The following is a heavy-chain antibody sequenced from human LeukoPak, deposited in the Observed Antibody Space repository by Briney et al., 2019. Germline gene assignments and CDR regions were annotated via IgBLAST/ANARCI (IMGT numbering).Heavy chain of an antibody. D-gene: IGHD1-26*01. Sequence: GGSLRLSCAASGFTFSSYAMSWVRQAPGKGLEWVSGISGSDVSTYYTDSVKGRFTISRDNSKNTLYLQMNSLRAEDTAVYYCVKAIGRSGSYPYLFDYWGQGTLVTVSS. V-gene: IGHV3-23*01. CDR2: ISGSDVST. J-gene: IGHJ4*02. CDR3: VKAIGRSGSYPYLFDY. CDR1: GFTFSSYA.